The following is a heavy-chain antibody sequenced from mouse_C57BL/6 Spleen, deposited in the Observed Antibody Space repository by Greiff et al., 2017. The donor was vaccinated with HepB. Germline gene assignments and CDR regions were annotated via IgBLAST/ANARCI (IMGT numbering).Heavy chain of an antibody. CDR1: GYTFTSYW. CDR2: IDPSDSYT. CDR3: ARGYYYGSSYVWYFDV. D-gene: IGHD1-1*01. J-gene: IGHJ1*03. V-gene: IGHV1-50*01. Sequence: VQLQQSGPELVKPGASVKISCKASGYTFTSYWMRWVKQRPGQGLEWIGEIDPSDSYTNYNQKFKGKATLTVDTSSSTAYMQLSSLTSEDSAVYYCARGYYYGSSYVWYFDVWGTGTTVTVSS.